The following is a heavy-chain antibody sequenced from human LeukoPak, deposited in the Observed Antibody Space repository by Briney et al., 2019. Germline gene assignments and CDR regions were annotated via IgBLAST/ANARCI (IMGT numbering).Heavy chain of an antibody. CDR2: IYTSGST. J-gene: IGHJ4*02. V-gene: IGHV4-61*02. CDR1: GGSISSSSYY. CDR3: AREGNQRELLGDSDY. Sequence: NPSETLSLTCTVSGGSISSSSYYWSWIRQPAGKGLEWIGRIYTSGSTNYNPSLKSRVTISVDTSKNQFSLKLSSVTAADTAVYYCAREGNQRELLGDSDYWGQGALVTVSS. D-gene: IGHD1-14*01.